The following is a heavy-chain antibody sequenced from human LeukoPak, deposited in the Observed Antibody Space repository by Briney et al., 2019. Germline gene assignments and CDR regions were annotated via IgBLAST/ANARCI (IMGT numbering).Heavy chain of an antibody. D-gene: IGHD6-13*01. CDR3: ARIAAAGPGGYMDV. CDR1: GGSISSYY. Sequence: PSETLSLTCTVSGGSISSYYWSWIRQPPGKGLEWIGEINHSGSTNYNPSLKSRVTISVDTSKNQFSLKLSSVTAADTAVYYCARIAAAGPGGYMDVWGKGTTVTVSS. J-gene: IGHJ6*03. V-gene: IGHV4-34*01. CDR2: INHSGST.